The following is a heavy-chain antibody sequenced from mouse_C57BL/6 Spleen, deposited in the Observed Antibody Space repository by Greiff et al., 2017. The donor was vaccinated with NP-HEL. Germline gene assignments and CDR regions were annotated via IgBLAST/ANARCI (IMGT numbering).Heavy chain of an antibody. Sequence: EVKLQESGPGLVKPSQSLSLTCSVTGYSITSGYYWNWIRQFPGNKLEWMGYISYDGSNNYNPSLKNRISITRDTSKNQFFLKLNSVTTEDTATYYCARVLRGYAMDYWGQGTSVTVSS. CDR3: ARVLRGYAMDY. CDR1: GYSITSGYY. CDR2: ISYDGSN. D-gene: IGHD1-1*01. J-gene: IGHJ4*01. V-gene: IGHV3-6*01.